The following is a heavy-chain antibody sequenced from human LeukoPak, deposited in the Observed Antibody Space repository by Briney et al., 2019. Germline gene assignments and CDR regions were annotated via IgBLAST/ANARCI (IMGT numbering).Heavy chain of an antibody. J-gene: IGHJ4*02. Sequence: ASVKVSCKASGYTFTGYYMHWVRQGPGQGLEWMGWINPKSGVTNYAQEFQGRVSMTRDTSISTAYMELTRLRSDDTAVYYCARGSVVMVAATHYFDYWGQGALVTVSS. D-gene: IGHD2-15*01. V-gene: IGHV1-2*02. CDR1: GYTFTGYY. CDR2: INPKSGVT. CDR3: ARGSVVMVAATHYFDY.